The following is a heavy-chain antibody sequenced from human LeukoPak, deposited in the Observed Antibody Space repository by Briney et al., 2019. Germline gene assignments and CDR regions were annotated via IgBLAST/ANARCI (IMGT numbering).Heavy chain of an antibody. D-gene: IGHD3-22*01. V-gene: IGHV4-4*07. CDR3: ARVPYYYDSSGYYEVGAFDI. CDR1: GGSISSYY. J-gene: IGHJ3*02. Sequence: SSETLSLTCTVSGGSISSYYWSWIRQPAGKGLEWIGRIYTSGSTNYNPSLKSRVIMSVDTSKNQFSLKLSSATAADTAVYYCARVPYYYDSSGYYEVGAFDIWGQGTMVTVSS. CDR2: IYTSGST.